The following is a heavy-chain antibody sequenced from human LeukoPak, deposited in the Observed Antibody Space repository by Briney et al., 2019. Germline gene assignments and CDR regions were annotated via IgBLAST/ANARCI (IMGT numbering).Heavy chain of an antibody. CDR3: ARALFLGGVWLFDP. Sequence: SETLPLTCTVSGGSISSYYWSWIRQPAGKGLEWIGRIYTSGSTNYNPSLKSRVTMSVDASKNQFSLKLSSVTAADTAVYYCARALFLGGVWLFDPWGQGTLVTVSS. CDR1: GGSISSYY. CDR2: IYTSGST. V-gene: IGHV4-4*07. D-gene: IGHD3-16*01. J-gene: IGHJ5*02.